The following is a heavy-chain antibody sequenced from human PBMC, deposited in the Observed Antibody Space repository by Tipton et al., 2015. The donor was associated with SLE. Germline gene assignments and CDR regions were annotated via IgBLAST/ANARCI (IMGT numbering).Heavy chain of an antibody. CDR2: INSDGSST. Sequence: SGFTFSSYWMHWVRQAPGKGLVWVSRINSDGSSTSYADSVKGRFTISRDNAKNTLYLQMNSLRAEDTAVYYCARGEYCSSTSCYHDAFDIWGQGTMVTVSS. CDR3: ARGEYCSSTSCYHDAFDI. CDR1: GFTFSSYW. J-gene: IGHJ3*02. V-gene: IGHV3-74*01. D-gene: IGHD2-2*01.